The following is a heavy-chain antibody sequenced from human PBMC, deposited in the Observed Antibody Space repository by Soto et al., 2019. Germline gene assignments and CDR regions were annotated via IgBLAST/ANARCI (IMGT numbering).Heavy chain of an antibody. CDR2: IDGSGGIT. CDR3: VKNSGWFNT. CDR1: GLTFVTTD. J-gene: IGHJ5*02. D-gene: IGHD3-10*01. Sequence: QLLQSGGGLVKPGGSLTLSCAASGLTFVTTDMSWVRQAPGEGLEWVSTIDGSGGITYYADSVKGRFTISRDNSRNTVYLQMNSLRGDDTALYYCVKNSGWFNTWGQGALVTVSS. V-gene: IGHV3-23*01.